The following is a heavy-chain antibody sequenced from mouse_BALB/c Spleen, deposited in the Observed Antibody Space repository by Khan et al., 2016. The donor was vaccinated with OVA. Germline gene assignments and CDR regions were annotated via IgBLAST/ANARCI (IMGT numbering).Heavy chain of an antibody. J-gene: IGHJ3*01. V-gene: IGHV1-7*01. CDR2: INPTTDYT. CDR1: GYTFTSYW. CDR3: VNHGSSSAWFTY. D-gene: IGHD1-1*01. Sequence: VQLVESGAELAEPGASVKMSCKASGYTFTSYWMHWVKQRPGQGLEWIGYINPTTDYTEYNQIFKDKATLTADKSSSTAYMQLSSLTSEDSAVYYCVNHGSSSAWFTYWGQGTLVAVSA.